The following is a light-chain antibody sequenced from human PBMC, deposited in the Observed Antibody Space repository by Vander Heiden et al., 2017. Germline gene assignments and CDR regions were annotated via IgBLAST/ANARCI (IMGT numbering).Light chain of an antibody. CDR3: NSRDSSGNQLV. Sequence: SSELTQDPAVSVALGQTVRITCQGDSLRSYYASWYQQKPGQAPVLVIYGKNNRPSGIPDRFSGSSSGNTAFLTITGAQAEDEADYYCNSRDSSGNQLVFGGGTKLTVL. V-gene: IGLV3-19*01. CDR1: SLRSYY. J-gene: IGLJ3*02. CDR2: GKN.